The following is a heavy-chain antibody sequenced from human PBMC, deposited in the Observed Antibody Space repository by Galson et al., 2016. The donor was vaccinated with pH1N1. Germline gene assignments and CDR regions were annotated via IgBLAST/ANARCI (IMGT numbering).Heavy chain of an antibody. Sequence: PALVKPTQTLTLTCTFSGFSLGTSGMCVSWIRQPPGKALEWLALIDWDDDKYYSTSLKTRLTISKDTPKNQVVLTMTNMDPVDTATYYCARLDYGDYSGYFEYWGQGTLVTVSS. CDR3: ARLDYGDYSGYFEY. D-gene: IGHD4-17*01. CDR2: IDWDDDK. CDR1: GFSLGTSGMC. V-gene: IGHV2-70*01. J-gene: IGHJ4*02.